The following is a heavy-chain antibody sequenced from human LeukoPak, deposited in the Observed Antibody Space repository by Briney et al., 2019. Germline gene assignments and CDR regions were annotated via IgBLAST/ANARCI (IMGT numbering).Heavy chain of an antibody. CDR1: GFTFNDYI. CDR3: AKDLYDYVWGSYRYDY. D-gene: IGHD3-16*02. CDR2: ISYDGSSE. J-gene: IGHJ4*02. V-gene: IGHV3-30*04. Sequence: PGGSLRLSCAASGFTFNDYIIHWVRQAPGKGLEWVALISYDGSSEYYADSVKGRFTISRDNSKNTLYLQMNSLRAEDTAVYYCAKDLYDYVWGSYRYDYWGQGTLVTVSS.